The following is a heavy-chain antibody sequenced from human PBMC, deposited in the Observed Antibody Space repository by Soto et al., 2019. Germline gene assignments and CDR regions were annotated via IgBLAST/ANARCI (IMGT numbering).Heavy chain of an antibody. Sequence: PETLSLTCAVYGGSFSGYYWSWIRQPPGKGLEWIGEINHSGSPNYNPSLKSRVTISVDTSKNQFSLKLSSVTAADTAVYYCARGTSGDIVVVPAAKEEGYYYYGMDVWGQGTTVTVSS. J-gene: IGHJ6*02. CDR1: GGSFSGYY. D-gene: IGHD2-2*01. V-gene: IGHV4-34*01. CDR2: INHSGSP. CDR3: ARGTSGDIVVVPAAKEEGYYYYGMDV.